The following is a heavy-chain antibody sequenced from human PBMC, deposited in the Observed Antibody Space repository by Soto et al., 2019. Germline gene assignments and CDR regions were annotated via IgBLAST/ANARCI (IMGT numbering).Heavy chain of an antibody. CDR3: AKSSGWYINWFDP. D-gene: IGHD6-19*01. J-gene: IGHJ5*02. Sequence: QVQLVESGGGVVQPGRSLRLSCVASGFTFSNHGMHWVRQAPGKGLEWVAVISHDGSNKHYADSVKGRFTISRDNSKNTLDLQMNSRRAEDTAVYYCAKSSGWYINWFDPWGQGTLVTVSS. V-gene: IGHV3-30*18. CDR1: GFTFSNHG. CDR2: ISHDGSNK.